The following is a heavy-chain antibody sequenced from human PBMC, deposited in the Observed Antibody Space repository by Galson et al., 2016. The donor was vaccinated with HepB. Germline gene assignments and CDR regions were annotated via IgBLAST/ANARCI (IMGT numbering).Heavy chain of an antibody. CDR3: ASPFAPERGRYVL. D-gene: IGHD3-16*01. Sequence: SLRLSRAASGFTFSSYAMSWVRQAPGKGLEWVSAISGSGGSTYYADSVKGRFTISRDNSKNTLYLQMNSLRAEDTAVYYCASPFAPERGRYVLWGQGTLVTVSS. CDR2: ISGSGGST. CDR1: GFTFSSYA. V-gene: IGHV3-23*01. J-gene: IGHJ5*02.